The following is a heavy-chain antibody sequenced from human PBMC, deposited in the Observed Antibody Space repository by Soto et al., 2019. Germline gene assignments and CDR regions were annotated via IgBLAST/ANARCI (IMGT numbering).Heavy chain of an antibody. CDR1: GFSFSNYW. CDR2: IKQDGSEK. D-gene: IGHD4-17*01. Sequence: GGSLRLSCAASGFSFSNYWMSWVRQVPGKGLEWVANIKQDGSEKHYADSVKGRFTLSRDNVENSLYLQMNSLRAEDTAVYYCARDLDYGDYAPFEYWGQGALVTVSS. V-gene: IGHV3-7*01. J-gene: IGHJ4*02. CDR3: ARDLDYGDYAPFEY.